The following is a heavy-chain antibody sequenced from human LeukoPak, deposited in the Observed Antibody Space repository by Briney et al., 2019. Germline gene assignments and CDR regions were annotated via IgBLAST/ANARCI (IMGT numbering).Heavy chain of an antibody. CDR1: GFTFSDYY. Sequence: GGSLRLSCAASGFTFSDYYMSWIRQAPGKGLEWVSYISSSGNNIYYADSVKGRFTISRDNAKNSLFLQMNSLRAEDTAVYYCARDWAGGPHDYWGQGTLVTVSS. D-gene: IGHD3-10*01. CDR2: ISSSGNNI. CDR3: ARDWAGGPHDY. V-gene: IGHV3-11*04. J-gene: IGHJ4*02.